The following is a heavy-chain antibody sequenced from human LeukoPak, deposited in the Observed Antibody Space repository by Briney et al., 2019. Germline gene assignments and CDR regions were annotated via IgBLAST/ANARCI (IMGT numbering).Heavy chain of an antibody. CDR1: GFTFSSYA. J-gene: IGHJ4*02. D-gene: IGHD3-3*01. CDR3: AKEYDFWSGYYWIDY. CDR2: ISGSGGST. V-gene: IGHV3-23*01. Sequence: TGGSLRLSCAASGFTFSSYAMSWVRQAPGKGLEWVSAISGSGGSTYYADSVKGRFTISRDNSRNTLYLQMNSLRAEDTAVYYCAKEYDFWSGYYWIDYWGQGTLVTVSS.